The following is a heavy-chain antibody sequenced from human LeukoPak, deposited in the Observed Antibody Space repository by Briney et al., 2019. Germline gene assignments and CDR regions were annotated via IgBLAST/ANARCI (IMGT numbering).Heavy chain of an antibody. D-gene: IGHD3-16*02. V-gene: IGHV3-48*04. CDR1: GFTFSSYT. Sequence: GGSLRLSCAASGFTFSSYTMNWVRQAPGKGLEWVSYISSTNSTIYYADSVRGRFTISRDNAKNSLYLQMNSLRVEDTAVYYCATRRLRLGELSLYFGCWGQGTLVTVSS. CDR2: ISSTNSTI. CDR3: ATRRLRLGELSLYFGC. J-gene: IGHJ4*02.